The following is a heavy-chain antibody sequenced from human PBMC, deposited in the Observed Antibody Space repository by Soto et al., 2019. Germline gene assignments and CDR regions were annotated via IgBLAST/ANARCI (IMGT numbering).Heavy chain of an antibody. Sequence: GESLKISCKGSGYSFTSYWISWVRQMPGKGLEWMGRIDPSDSYTNYSPSFQGHVTISADKSISTAYLQWSSLKASDTAMYYCARLPIVVVPAAMLNYYYYGTDVWGQGTTVTVSS. J-gene: IGHJ6*02. CDR2: IDPSDSYT. V-gene: IGHV5-10-1*01. D-gene: IGHD2-2*01. CDR1: GYSFTSYW. CDR3: ARLPIVVVPAAMLNYYYYGTDV.